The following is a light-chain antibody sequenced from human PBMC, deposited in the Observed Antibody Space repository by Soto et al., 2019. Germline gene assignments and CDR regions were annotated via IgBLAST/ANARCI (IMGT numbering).Light chain of an antibody. V-gene: IGLV2-14*01. Sequence: QPVLTQPASVSGSPGQSITISCTGTSSDVGGYNYVSWYQQHPGKAPKLMIYDVSNRPSGVSNRFSGSKSGNTASLTISGLQAEDEADYYCSSYTGSSTLVFGTGTKPTVL. CDR3: SSYTGSSTLV. CDR1: SSDVGGYNY. J-gene: IGLJ1*01. CDR2: DVS.